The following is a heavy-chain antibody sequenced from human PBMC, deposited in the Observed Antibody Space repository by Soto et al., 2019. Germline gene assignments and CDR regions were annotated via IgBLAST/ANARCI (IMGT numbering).Heavy chain of an antibody. D-gene: IGHD1-1*01. Sequence: TLSLTCAVSGGSISSGGYFWSWIRQPPGKGLEWIGYIYHSGSTYYNPSLKSRVSISVDRSKNQFSLKLSSVTAADTAVYYCARGNRPPTYYFEYWGQGTLVTVSS. V-gene: IGHV4-30-2*01. CDR3: ARGNRPPTYYFEY. CDR1: GGSISSGGYF. J-gene: IGHJ4*02. CDR2: IYHSGST.